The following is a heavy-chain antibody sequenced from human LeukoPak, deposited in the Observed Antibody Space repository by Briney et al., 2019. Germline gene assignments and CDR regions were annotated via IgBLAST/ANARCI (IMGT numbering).Heavy chain of an antibody. D-gene: IGHD4-23*01. CDR2: IRRSGDVA. V-gene: IGHV3-23*01. J-gene: IGHJ4*02. Sequence: PGGSLRLSCAASGFSFSNYVMHWVRQAPGKGLEWAAGIRRSGDVAYYADSVQGRFAISRDNSRNTLYLQINSLRAEDTAVYYCAREHSGNCQNPGCDFDSWGQGTLVTASS. CDR1: GFSFSNYV. CDR3: AREHSGNCQNPGCDFDS.